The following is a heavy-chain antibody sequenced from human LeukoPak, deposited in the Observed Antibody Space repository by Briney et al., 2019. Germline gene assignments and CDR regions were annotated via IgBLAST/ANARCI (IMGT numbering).Heavy chain of an antibody. Sequence: GASVKVSCKASGGTFSSYAISWVRQAPGQGLEWMGGIIPIFGTANYAQKFQGRVMITADESTSTAYMELSSLRSEDTAVYYCARAAGGSYYFDYWGQGTLVTVSS. V-gene: IGHV1-69*13. J-gene: IGHJ4*02. CDR1: GGTFSSYA. CDR2: IIPIFGTA. CDR3: ARAAGGSYYFDY. D-gene: IGHD1-26*01.